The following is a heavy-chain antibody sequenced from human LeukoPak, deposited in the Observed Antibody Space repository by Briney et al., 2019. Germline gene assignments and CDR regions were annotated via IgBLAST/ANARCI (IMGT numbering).Heavy chain of an antibody. CDR2: IKKDGSEK. D-gene: IGHD1-14*01. Sequence: PGGSLRLSCEVSGFTFNNYWMNWVRQTPGKGLEWVAIIKKDGSEKFYVDSVKGRFAISRDNAKNSLYLEVNSLRAEDTAVYYCARAGSPGSIDYWGQGTLLTVSS. CDR1: GFTFNNYW. J-gene: IGHJ4*02. CDR3: ARAGSPGSIDY. V-gene: IGHV3-7*04.